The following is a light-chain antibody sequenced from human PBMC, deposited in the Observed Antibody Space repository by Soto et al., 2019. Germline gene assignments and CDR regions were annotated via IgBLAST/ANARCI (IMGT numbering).Light chain of an antibody. CDR3: SSYTSSSTLVV. CDR1: SSDVGGYNY. CDR2: DVS. J-gene: IGLJ2*01. Sequence: QSALTQPASVSGSPGQSITISCTATSSDVGGYNYVSWYEQHPGKAPKLMIYDVSNRPSGVSNRFSGSKSGNTASLTISGLQAEDEDDYYCSSYTSSSTLVVFGGGTKLTVL. V-gene: IGLV2-14*01.